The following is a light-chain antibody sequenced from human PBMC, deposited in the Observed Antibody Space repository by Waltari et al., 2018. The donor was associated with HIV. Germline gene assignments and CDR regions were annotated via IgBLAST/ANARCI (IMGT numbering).Light chain of an antibody. CDR1: ESVGRY. CDR2: GAS. J-gene: IGKJ1*01. Sequence: DIQMTQSPSSLSASVGDRVTITCRASESVGRYLNWYQEKPGKAPEVLIYGASNLQSGVPSRFSGSGSGTEFTLTINSLQPEDFATYYCQESYSWTFGQGTKVEI. V-gene: IGKV1-39*01. CDR3: QESYSWT.